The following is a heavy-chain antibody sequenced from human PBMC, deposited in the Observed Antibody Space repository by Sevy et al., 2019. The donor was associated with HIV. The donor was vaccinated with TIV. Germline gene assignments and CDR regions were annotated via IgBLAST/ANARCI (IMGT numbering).Heavy chain of an antibody. CDR3: VRVYRGSYYFDY. CDR2: ISPDSGGA. Sequence: ASVKVSCKASGYSFIVYYIHWVRQAPGQGLEWMGWISPDSGGAKYARRFQGRVTMTRDTSIRTTYMELSGLRSDDTAIYYCVRVYRGSYYFDYWGQGTLVTVSS. D-gene: IGHD1-26*01. CDR1: GYSFIVYY. J-gene: IGHJ4*02. V-gene: IGHV1-2*02.